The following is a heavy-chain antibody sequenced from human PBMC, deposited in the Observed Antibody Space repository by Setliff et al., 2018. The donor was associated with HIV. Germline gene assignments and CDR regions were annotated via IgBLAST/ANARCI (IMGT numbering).Heavy chain of an antibody. D-gene: IGHD3-22*01. J-gene: IGHJ5*02. CDR3: AGGTGWLIDH. V-gene: IGHV3-20*04. Sequence: PGGSLRLSCAASGFTFDDYDMSWVRQGQGKGLEWVSGINWNGGSTDYADSVKGRFIISRDNAKNSLYLQMSSLRDEDTAVYYCAGGTGWLIDHWGQGTQVTVSS. CDR1: GFTFDDYD. CDR2: INWNGGST.